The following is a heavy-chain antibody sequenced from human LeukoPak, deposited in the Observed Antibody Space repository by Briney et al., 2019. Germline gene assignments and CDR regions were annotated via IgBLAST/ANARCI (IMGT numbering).Heavy chain of an antibody. Sequence: ASEKVSCKASGYTCTSYYMHWVRQATGQWLEWMGIINPSGGSTSYAQKFQGRVTMTRDTSTSTVYMELSSLRSEDTAVYYCARSLYANHWFDPWGQGTLVTVSS. V-gene: IGHV1-46*01. CDR3: ARSLYANHWFDP. CDR2: INPSGGST. D-gene: IGHD5/OR15-5a*01. CDR1: GYTCTSYY. J-gene: IGHJ5*02.